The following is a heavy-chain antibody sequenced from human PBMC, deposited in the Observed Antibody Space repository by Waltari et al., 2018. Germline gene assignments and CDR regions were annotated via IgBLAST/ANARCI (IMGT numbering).Heavy chain of an antibody. D-gene: IGHD3-10*01. CDR3: ARGTS. V-gene: IGHV3-64*01. CDR1: GFTFSSYS. Sequence: EVKLVESGGGLVQPGGSLRPSCAASGFTFSSYSMHWVRQAPGKGLEYVSAISTNGGSTYYANSVKGRFTISRDNSKNTLYLQMGSLRTEDMAVYYCARGTSWGQGTLVTVSS. J-gene: IGHJ5*02. CDR2: ISTNGGST.